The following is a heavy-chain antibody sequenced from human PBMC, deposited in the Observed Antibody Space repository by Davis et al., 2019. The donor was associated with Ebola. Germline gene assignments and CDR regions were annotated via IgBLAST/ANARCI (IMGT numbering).Heavy chain of an antibody. J-gene: IGHJ3*02. V-gene: IGHV4-59*06. D-gene: IGHD3-16*01. CDR2: IYYSGTT. CDR3: AREAGGGAFDI. Sequence: MPSETLSLTCTVSGGSISSYYWNWIRQPPGEGLEWIGIIYYSGTTHYNPSLKSRVIISRDTSKNQFSLKLSSVTAADTAVYYCAREAGGGAFDIWGQGTMITVSS. CDR1: GGSISSYY.